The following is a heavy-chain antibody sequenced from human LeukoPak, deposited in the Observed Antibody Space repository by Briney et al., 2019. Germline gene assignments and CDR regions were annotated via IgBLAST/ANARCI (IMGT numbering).Heavy chain of an antibody. V-gene: IGHV1-18*01. J-gene: IGHJ4*02. CDR1: GYTFTNYG. CDR2: ISAYNGNR. D-gene: IGHD5-12*01. Sequence: GASVKVSCKASGYTFTNYGISWVRQAPGQGLEWMGWISAYNGNRNYAQELQGRVTMTTDTSTSTAYMELRSLRSDDTAVYYCARRARGYFYYFDYWGQGTLVTVSS. CDR3: ARRARGYFYYFDY.